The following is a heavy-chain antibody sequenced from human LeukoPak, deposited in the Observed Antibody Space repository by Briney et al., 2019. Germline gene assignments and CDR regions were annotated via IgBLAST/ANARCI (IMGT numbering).Heavy chain of an antibody. CDR2: ITSSGDDI. J-gene: IGHJ5*01. CDR3: ASDIVAMWGDS. V-gene: IGHV3-11*01. D-gene: IGHD5-12*01. Sequence: TPGGSLRLSCAASGFTFSDYYMSWIRQAPGKGLEWVAYITSSGDDIYYAESVKGRFTISRDNAKNALFLRMSSLRVEDTATYYCASDIVAMWGDSWGHGTLVSVSS. CDR1: GFTFSDYY.